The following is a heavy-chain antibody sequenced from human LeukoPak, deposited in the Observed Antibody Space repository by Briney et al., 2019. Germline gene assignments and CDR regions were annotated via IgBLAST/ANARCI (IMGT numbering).Heavy chain of an antibody. J-gene: IGHJ6*02. V-gene: IGHV3-74*01. D-gene: IGHD2-2*01. CDR3: AKDLGPGRFVVVQEQYGGRGYYGMDV. CDR2: INRDGSST. CDR1: GFTFSDYW. Sequence: GGSLRLSCEVSGFTFSDYWMYWLRQGPGMGLVWVSRINRDGSSTAYADSVKGRFTISRDNAKNSLYLQMNSLRAEDTALYYCAKDLGPGRFVVVQEQYGGRGYYGMDVWGQGTTVTVSS.